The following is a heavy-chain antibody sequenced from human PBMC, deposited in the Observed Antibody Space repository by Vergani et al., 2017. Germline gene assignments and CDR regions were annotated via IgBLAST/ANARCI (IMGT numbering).Heavy chain of an antibody. CDR3: AGGIAVAGSFYFGVYYYYGMDV. V-gene: IGHV3-7*01. Sequence: EVQLVESGGGLVQPGGSLRLSFAASVFTFSSYLMIFLRQAPGKGLEWVANIKQDGSEKYYVDSVKGRFTISRDNAKNSLYLQMNSLRAEDTAVYYCAGGIAVAGSFYFGVYYYYGMDVWGQGTTVTVSS. CDR1: VFTFSSYL. CDR2: IKQDGSEK. D-gene: IGHD6-19*01. J-gene: IGHJ6*02.